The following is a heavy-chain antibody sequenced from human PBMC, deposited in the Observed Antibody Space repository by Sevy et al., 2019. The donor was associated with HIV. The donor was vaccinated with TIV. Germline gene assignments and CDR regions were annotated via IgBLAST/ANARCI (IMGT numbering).Heavy chain of an antibody. CDR1: GYSISSYYW. Sequence: SETLSLTCVVSGYSISSYYWWDWFRRPPGKGLEWIEAIHYTGSTQYTPSLKSRVTVSADTSKNQFSLRLSSMTAADTAVYYCASHDWGREDFWGQGTLVTVSS. CDR2: IHYTGST. CDR3: ASHDWGREDF. V-gene: IGHV4-38-2*01. D-gene: IGHD7-27*01. J-gene: IGHJ4*02.